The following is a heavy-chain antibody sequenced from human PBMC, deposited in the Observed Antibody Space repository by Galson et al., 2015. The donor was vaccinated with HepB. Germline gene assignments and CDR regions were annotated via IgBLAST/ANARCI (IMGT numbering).Heavy chain of an antibody. CDR2: ISYDGSNK. D-gene: IGHD1-26*01. V-gene: IGHV3-30-3*01. J-gene: IGHJ4*02. Sequence: SLRLSCAASGFTFSSYAMHWVRQAPGKGLEWVAVISYDGSNKYYADSVKGRFTISRDNSKNTLYLQMNSLRAEDTAVYYCARDGVGATSEYFDYWGQGTLVTVSS. CDR3: ARDGVGATSEYFDY. CDR1: GFTFSSYA.